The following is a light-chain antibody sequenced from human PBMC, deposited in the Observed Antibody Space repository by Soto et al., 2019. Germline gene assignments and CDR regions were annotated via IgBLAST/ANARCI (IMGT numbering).Light chain of an antibody. CDR3: CSYAGNSEV. CDR1: SGDVGSYNL. J-gene: IGLJ1*01. V-gene: IGLV2-23*02. Sequence: QSLLTQPASLFGSPGQSITIPCPGTSGDVGSYNLVSWYQQHPGKAPKLMIYEVTERPSGVSNRFSGSKSGNTASLTISGLQPEDEADYYCCSYAGNSEVFGTGTKVTVL. CDR2: EVT.